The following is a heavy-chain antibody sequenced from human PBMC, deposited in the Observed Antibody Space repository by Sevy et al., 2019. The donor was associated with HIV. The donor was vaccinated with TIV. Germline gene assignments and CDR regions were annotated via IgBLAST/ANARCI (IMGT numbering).Heavy chain of an antibody. J-gene: IGHJ5*01. V-gene: IGHV4-34*01. CDR1: GGSFSGYY. CDR2: INHSGST. Sequence: GSLRLSCAVYGGSFSGYYWNWIRQSPGKGLEWIGEINHSGSTHYNPSLKSQVTISVDTSKNQFSLRLNSVTAADTAVYYCARAPPVVVVPGAPSWFDSWGQGTLVTVSS. CDR3: ARAPPVVVVPGAPSWFDS. D-gene: IGHD2-2*01.